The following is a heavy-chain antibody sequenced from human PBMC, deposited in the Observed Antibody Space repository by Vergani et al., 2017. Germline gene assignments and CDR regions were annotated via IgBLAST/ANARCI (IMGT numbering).Heavy chain of an antibody. D-gene: IGHD3-3*01. J-gene: IGHJ4*02. CDR2: IYTSGST. V-gene: IGHV4-4*07. CDR1: GGSISSYY. CDR3: AGSPDDFWSGYKDY. Sequence: QVQLQESGPGLVKPSETLSLTCTVSGGSISSYYWSWIRQPAGKGLEWIGRIYTSGSTNYNPSLKSRVTMSVDTSKNQFSLKLSSVTAADTAVYYCAGSPDDFWSGYKDYWGQGTLVTVSS.